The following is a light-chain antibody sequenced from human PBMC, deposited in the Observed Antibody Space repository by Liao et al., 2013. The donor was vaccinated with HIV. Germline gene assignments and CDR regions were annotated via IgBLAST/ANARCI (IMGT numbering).Light chain of an antibody. CDR3: QVWDSGGAHIV. Sequence: SYELTQPPSVSVSPGQTARITCSGDALPKQYAHWYQQKPGQAPVLVITYDTERPSGIPERFSGSNSGNTATLTISRVEAGDEADYYCQVWDSGGAHIVFGTGTKVTVL. V-gene: IGLV3-21*01. J-gene: IGLJ1*01. CDR1: ALPKQY. CDR2: YDT.